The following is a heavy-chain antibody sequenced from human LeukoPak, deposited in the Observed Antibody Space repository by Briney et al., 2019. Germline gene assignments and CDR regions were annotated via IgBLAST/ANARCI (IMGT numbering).Heavy chain of an antibody. CDR2: IYYSGST. CDR1: GGSISSNY. J-gene: IGHJ4*02. CDR3: ARGIGYDTSGYFTVQDYFDY. D-gene: IGHD3-22*01. Sequence: SETLSLTCTVSGGSISSNYWSWIRQPPGKGLEWIGYIYYSGSTNYNPSLKSRVTISVDTSKNQFSLKLSSVTAADTAVYYCARGIGYDTSGYFTVQDYFDYWGQGTLVTVSS. V-gene: IGHV4-59*12.